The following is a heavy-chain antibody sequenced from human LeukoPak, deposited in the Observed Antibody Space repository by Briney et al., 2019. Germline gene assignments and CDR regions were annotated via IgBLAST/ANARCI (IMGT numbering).Heavy chain of an antibody. V-gene: IGHV6-1*01. CDR3: ARGVLQWFYLYY. J-gene: IGHJ4*02. D-gene: IGHD3-3*01. CDR1: GDSVSSNTAA. Sequence: SQTLSLTCAISGDSVSSNTAAWNWIRQSPSRGLEWLGRAYYRSEWYNDYAVSVKSRITINPDTSKNQFSLQLNSVTPEDTAVYYCARGVLQWFYLYYWGQGALVTVSS. CDR2: AYYRSEWYN.